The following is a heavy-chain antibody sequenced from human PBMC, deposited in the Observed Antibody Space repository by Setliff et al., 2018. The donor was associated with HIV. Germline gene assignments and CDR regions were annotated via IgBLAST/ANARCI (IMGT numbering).Heavy chain of an antibody. CDR3: ATQGLTVPIPGGYFQH. J-gene: IGHJ1*01. Sequence: SETLSLTCGISDYSITSSYYWGWIRQPPGKGLEWIGSIYRSGSTYDNPSLKSRVTISFDTSKNQFSLILTSVTAADTAVYYCATQGLTVPIPGGYFQHWGPGILVTVSS. CDR1: DYSITSSYY. V-gene: IGHV4-38-2*01. CDR2: IYRSGST. D-gene: IGHD2-21*02.